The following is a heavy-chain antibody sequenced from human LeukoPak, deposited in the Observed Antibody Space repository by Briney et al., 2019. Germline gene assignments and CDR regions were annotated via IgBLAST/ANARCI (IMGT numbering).Heavy chain of an antibody. CDR1: GFMFSDYY. D-gene: IGHD6-13*01. J-gene: IGHJ5*02. CDR3: ARVHSSSCWFDP. V-gene: IGHV3-66*02. Sequence: GGSLRLSCAASGFMFSDYYMSWIRQAPGKGLEWVSVIYSGGSTYYADSVKGRFTISRDNSKNTLYLQMNSLRAEGTAVYYCARVHSSSCWFDPWGQGTLVTVSS. CDR2: IYSGGST.